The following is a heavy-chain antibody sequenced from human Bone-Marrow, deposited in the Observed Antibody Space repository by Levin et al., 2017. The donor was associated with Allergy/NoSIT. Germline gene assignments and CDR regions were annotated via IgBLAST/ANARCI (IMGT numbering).Heavy chain of an antibody. CDR3: ARLYCSGGNCYLKGYFDY. Sequence: PSETLSLTCTVSGGSISNYYWSWIRQSPGKGLEWIAYIYYSGSTNYNPSLKSRVTISIDTSKNQFSLKLTSVTAADTAVYYCARLYCSGGNCYLKGYFDYWGQGTLVTVSS. D-gene: IGHD2-15*01. J-gene: IGHJ4*02. CDR1: GGSISNYY. CDR2: IYYSGST. V-gene: IGHV4-59*08.